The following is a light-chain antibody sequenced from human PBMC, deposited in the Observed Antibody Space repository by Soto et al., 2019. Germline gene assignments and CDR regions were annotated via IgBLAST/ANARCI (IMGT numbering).Light chain of an antibody. V-gene: IGLV1-40*01. CDR1: SSNIGASYD. J-gene: IGLJ3*02. CDR2: GNS. Sequence: QSVLTQPPSVSGAPGQRVTISCSGSSSNIGASYDVHWYQQLPATAPHLLINGNSNRPPGVPDRFSGSKSATSAARAITGLLAEDDADYYCHSYDSSLRARGVFGGGTQLTVL. CDR3: HSYDSSLRARGV.